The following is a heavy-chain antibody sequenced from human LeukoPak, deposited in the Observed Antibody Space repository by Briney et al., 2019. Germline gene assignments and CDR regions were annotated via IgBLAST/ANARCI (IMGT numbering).Heavy chain of an antibody. V-gene: IGHV3-43*01. CDR3: AKDGKNYFDY. CDR2: ISWHGGST. J-gene: IGHJ4*02. CDR1: GFTFDHYT. Sequence: GGSLRLSCAACGFTFDHYTMHWVRQAPGKGLVWVSLISWHGGSTYYADSVKGRFTISRHNSKNSLSLQMNSLRAEDTALYYCAKDGKNYFDYWGQGTLVTVSS.